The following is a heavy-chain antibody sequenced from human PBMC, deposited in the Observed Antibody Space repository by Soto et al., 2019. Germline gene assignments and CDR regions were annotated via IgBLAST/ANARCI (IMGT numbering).Heavy chain of an antibody. CDR2: IYYTGST. Sequence: LSLTCTVSGGSINSDYWTWIRQPPGRGLEWIGYIYYTGSTSYNPSLRSRVTISVDRSKNQFSLKLGSVTAADTALYHCGRDKGHDYIRAGFDYWGQGILVTVSS. CDR3: GRDKGHDYIRAGFDY. J-gene: IGHJ4*02. V-gene: IGHV4-59*01. D-gene: IGHD4-4*01. CDR1: GGSINSDY.